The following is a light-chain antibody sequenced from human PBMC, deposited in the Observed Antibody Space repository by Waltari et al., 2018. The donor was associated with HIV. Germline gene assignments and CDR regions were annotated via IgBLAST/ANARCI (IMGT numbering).Light chain of an antibody. CDR2: ATS. V-gene: IGKV1-39*01. CDR1: QSISRY. Sequence: DTQMTQCPSSLSASVGDSVTITCRASQSISRYLKWYQVKPVKAPKLLIYATSTLQSGVPLRCSGSGSGTDFTLTIRSLQPEDFASYHCQQTYHKPLTFGGGTTVEI. CDR3: QQTYHKPLT. J-gene: IGKJ4*01.